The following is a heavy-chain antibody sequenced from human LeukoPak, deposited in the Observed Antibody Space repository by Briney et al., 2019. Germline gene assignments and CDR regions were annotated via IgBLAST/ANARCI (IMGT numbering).Heavy chain of an antibody. CDR2: IYYSGST. J-gene: IGHJ4*02. CDR1: GESLSGQY. D-gene: IGHD5-12*01. V-gene: IGHV4-59*11. Sequence: SETLSLTCGVYGESLSGQYWSWIRQPPGKGLEWIGYIYYSGSTNYNPSLKSRITISVDTSKKQFSLKLSSVTAADTAVYYCARVVGSGYDYWGQGTLVTVSS. CDR3: ARVVGSGYDY.